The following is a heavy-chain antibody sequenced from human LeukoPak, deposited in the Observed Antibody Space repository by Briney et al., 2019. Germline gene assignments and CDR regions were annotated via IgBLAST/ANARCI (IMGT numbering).Heavy chain of an antibody. V-gene: IGHV1-2*02. Sequence: GASVKVSCKASGYTFTGYYMHWVRQAPGQGLEWMGWINPNSGGTNYAQKFQGRVTMTRDTSISTACMELSRLRSDDTAVYYCARDVVDGYYYYGMDVWGQGTTVTVSS. CDR3: ARDVVDGYYYYGMDV. CDR2: INPNSGGT. J-gene: IGHJ6*02. D-gene: IGHD2-15*01. CDR1: GYTFTGYY.